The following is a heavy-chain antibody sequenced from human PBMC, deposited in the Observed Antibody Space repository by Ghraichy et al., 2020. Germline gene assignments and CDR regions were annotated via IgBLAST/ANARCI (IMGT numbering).Heavy chain of an antibody. Sequence: SLNISCAASGFTFSSYDIHWVRQAPGKGLEWVALISYDGGNKYYADSVKGRFTISRDNSENTLYLQLNSLRAEDTAMYYCARKTSSGWNFFDYWGQGTLVTVSS. J-gene: IGHJ4*02. CDR3: ARKTSSGWNFFDY. CDR2: ISYDGGNK. CDR1: GFTFSSYD. D-gene: IGHD6-19*01. V-gene: IGHV3-30*03.